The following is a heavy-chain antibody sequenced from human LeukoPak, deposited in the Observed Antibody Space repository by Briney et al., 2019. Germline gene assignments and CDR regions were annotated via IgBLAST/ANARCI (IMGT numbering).Heavy chain of an antibody. Sequence: GGSLRLSCAASGFTFSSYGMHWVRQAPGKGLEWVAGIWYDGSNKYYADSAKGRFTISRDNSKNTLYLQMNSLRAEDTALYYCEKALYDILTGYYTEYAFDIWGQGTMVTVSS. J-gene: IGHJ3*02. D-gene: IGHD3-9*01. CDR1: GFTFSSYG. CDR2: IWYDGSNK. CDR3: EKALYDILTGYYTEYAFDI. V-gene: IGHV3-33*06.